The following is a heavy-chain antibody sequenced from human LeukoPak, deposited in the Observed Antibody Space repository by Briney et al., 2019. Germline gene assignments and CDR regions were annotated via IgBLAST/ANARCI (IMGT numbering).Heavy chain of an antibody. CDR3: AKDRRPNSYSSRWLDY. Sequence: SETLSLTCTVSGGSISSSSYFWGWIRQPPGKGLEWIGSIYYSGSTYYNTSLKSRVTISVDTSKNQFSLKLSSVTAADTAVYYCAKDRRPNSYSSRWLDYWGQGALVAVSS. J-gene: IGHJ4*02. CDR2: IYYSGST. D-gene: IGHD6-13*01. CDR1: GGSISSSSYF. V-gene: IGHV4-39*07.